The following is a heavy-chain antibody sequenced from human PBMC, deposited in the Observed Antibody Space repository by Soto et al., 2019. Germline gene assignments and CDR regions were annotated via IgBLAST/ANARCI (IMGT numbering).Heavy chain of an antibody. CDR2: IKSKTDGGTT. D-gene: IGHD3-22*01. Sequence: EVQLVESGGGLVKPGGSLRLSCAASGFTFSNAWMNWVRQAPGKGLEWVGRIKSKTDGGTTDYAAPVKGRFTISRDDSKITLYLPMHSLKIEDTAVYYCTSGTMIVVVITTYHICDHGTMVTVSS. CDR3: TSGTMIVVVITTYHI. J-gene: IGHJ3*02. CDR1: GFTFSNAW. V-gene: IGHV3-15*07.